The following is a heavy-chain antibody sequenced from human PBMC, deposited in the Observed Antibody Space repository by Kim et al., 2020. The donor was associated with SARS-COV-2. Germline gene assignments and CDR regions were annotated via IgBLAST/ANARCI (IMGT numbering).Heavy chain of an antibody. CDR1: GYTFSDYV. CDR2: VSADNGNT. Sequence: ASVKVSCKASGYTFSDYVISWVRQAPGQGLEWMGWVSADNGNTNYAQKVQGRVTLTTDTSTSTAYMELRGLRSDDTAVYYCARVNDFWSGYYTGIDYYYM. D-gene: IGHD3-3*01. CDR3: ARVNDFWSGYYTGIDYYYM. J-gene: IGHJ6*03. V-gene: IGHV1-18*01.